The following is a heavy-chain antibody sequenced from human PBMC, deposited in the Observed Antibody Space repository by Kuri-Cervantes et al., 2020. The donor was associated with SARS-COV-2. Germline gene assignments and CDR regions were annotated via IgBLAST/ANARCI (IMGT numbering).Heavy chain of an antibody. D-gene: IGHD3-3*01. Sequence: SETLSLTCTVSGGSISSGDYYWSWIRQPPGKGLEWIGYIYYSGSTYYNPSLKSRVTISVDTSKNQFSLKLSSATAADTAVYYCARSPDLWWFDPWGQGTLVTVSS. CDR3: ARSPDLWWFDP. CDR2: IYYSGST. J-gene: IGHJ5*02. CDR1: GGSISSGDYY. V-gene: IGHV4-30-4*08.